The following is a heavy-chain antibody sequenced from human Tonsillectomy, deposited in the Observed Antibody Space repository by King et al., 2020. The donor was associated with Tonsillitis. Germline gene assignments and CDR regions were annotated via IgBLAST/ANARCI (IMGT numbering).Heavy chain of an antibody. CDR3: ARPCYYVSSVYYFRSSGFDL. J-gene: IGHJ2*01. D-gene: IGHD3-22*01. CDR2: TSYDGSKK. V-gene: IGHV3-30*04. CDR1: GFTFRTYA. Sequence: VQLVESGGGVVQPGRSLRLSCAASGFTFRTYAIHWVRQAPGKGLEWLALTSYDGSKKYYADSVKGRFTISRDNSKNTLYLQLNSLRAEDTAVYYCARPCYYVSSVYYFRSSGFDLWGRGTLVTVSS.